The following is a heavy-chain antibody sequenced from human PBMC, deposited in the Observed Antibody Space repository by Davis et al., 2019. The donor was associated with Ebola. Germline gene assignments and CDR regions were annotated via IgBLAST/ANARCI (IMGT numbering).Heavy chain of an antibody. J-gene: IGHJ5*02. CDR1: GYTFTSHG. CDR2: ISAYNGNT. Sequence: AASVKVSCKASGYTFTSHGISWVRQAPGQGLEWMGWISAYNGNTNYAQKLQGRVTMTTDTSTSTAYMELRSLRSDDTAVYYCARGITMIVGVDWFDPWGQGTLVTVSS. V-gene: IGHV1-18*04. D-gene: IGHD3-22*01. CDR3: ARGITMIVGVDWFDP.